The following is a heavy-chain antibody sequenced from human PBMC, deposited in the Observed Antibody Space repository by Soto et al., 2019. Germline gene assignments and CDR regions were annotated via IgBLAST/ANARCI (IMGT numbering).Heavy chain of an antibody. CDR1: GGSISSSNW. D-gene: IGHD2-2*01. Sequence: SETLSLTCAVSGGSISSSNWWSWVRQPPGKGLEWIGEIYHSGSTNYNPSLKSRVTISVDKSKNQFSLKLSSVTAADTAVYYCARDVVVVPDARGSWFDPCGQGTLVTVSS. CDR3: ARDVVVVPDARGSWFDP. CDR2: IYHSGST. J-gene: IGHJ5*02. V-gene: IGHV4-4*02.